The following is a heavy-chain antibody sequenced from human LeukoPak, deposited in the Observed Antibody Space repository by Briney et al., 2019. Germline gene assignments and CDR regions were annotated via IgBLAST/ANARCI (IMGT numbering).Heavy chain of an antibody. J-gene: IGHJ4*02. CDR3: AKDGTRYSTYYFDY. CDR2: ISGGGGST. CDR1: GFTFSISA. V-gene: IGHV3-23*01. Sequence: GGSLRLSCAASGFTFSISAMAWVRQAPGKGLEWVSAISGGGGSTHYADSVKGRFTIPRDNSKNTLYLQMNSLRAEDTAVYYCAKDGTRYSTYYFDYWGQGTLVTVSS. D-gene: IGHD1-1*01.